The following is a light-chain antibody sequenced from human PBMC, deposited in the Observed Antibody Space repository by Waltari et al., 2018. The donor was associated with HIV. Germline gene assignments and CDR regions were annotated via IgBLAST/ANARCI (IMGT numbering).Light chain of an antibody. Sequence: QSVLTQPPSVSATPGQKVTISCSGSSSNIGYNYVFWYQQLPGTAPKPLIYDNIKRPSGIPDRFSGSKSGTSATLGITGLQTGDEADYYCATWDSGLSAVVFGGGTKLTVL. J-gene: IGLJ2*01. V-gene: IGLV1-51*01. CDR1: SSNIGYNY. CDR2: DNI. CDR3: ATWDSGLSAVV.